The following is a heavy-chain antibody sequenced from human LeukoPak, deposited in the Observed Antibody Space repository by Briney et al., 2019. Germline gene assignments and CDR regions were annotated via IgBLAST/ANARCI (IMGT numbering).Heavy chain of an antibody. CDR2: ILYDGYNI. CDR1: GFTFTDSA. J-gene: IGHJ4*02. D-gene: IGHD6-19*01. V-gene: IGHV3-30*03. Sequence: GESLRLSCAGSGFTFTDSAINWVRQAPGKGLEWVAVILYDGYNIESVKGRFTISRDNSKNTLYLQMNSLRAEDTAVYYCARDDIAEGGPDFDYWGQGTLVTVSS. CDR3: ARDDIAEGGPDFDY.